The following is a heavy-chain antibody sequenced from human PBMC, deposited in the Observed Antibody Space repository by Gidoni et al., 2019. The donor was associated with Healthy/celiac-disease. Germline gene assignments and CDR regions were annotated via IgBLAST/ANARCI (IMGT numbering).Heavy chain of an antibody. CDR1: GGTFSSYA. CDR2: IIPIFGTA. J-gene: IGHJ6*02. Sequence: QVQLVQSGAEVKKPGSSVKVSCKASGGTFSSYAISWVRQAPGQGLEWMGGIIPIFGTANYAQKFQGRVTITADESTSTAYMELSSLRSEDTAVYYCARGDYDFWSGPTPYYYYGMDVWGQGTTVTVSS. V-gene: IGHV1-69*01. D-gene: IGHD3-3*01. CDR3: ARGDYDFWSGPTPYYYYGMDV.